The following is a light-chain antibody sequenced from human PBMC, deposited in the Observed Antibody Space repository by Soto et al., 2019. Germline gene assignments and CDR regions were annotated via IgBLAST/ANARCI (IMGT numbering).Light chain of an antibody. J-gene: IGKJ5*01. V-gene: IGKV1-5*01. Sequence: DIQMTQSPSTLSASVGDRVTITCRASQSISSWLAWYQQKPGKAPKLLIYDDSSLESGVPSRFSGSGSGTDFTLTISSLQPEDFATYYRQQFNSAPLFGQGTRLEIK. CDR2: DDS. CDR3: QQFNSAPL. CDR1: QSISSW.